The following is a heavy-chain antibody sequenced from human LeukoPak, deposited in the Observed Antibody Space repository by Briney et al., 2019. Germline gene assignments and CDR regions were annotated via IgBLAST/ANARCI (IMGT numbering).Heavy chain of an antibody. CDR3: ARARGGGYDSSGYYYLPDY. V-gene: IGHV1-69*13. CDR1: GGTFSSYA. D-gene: IGHD3-22*01. J-gene: IGHJ4*02. Sequence: SVKVSCKASGGTFSSYAISWVRQAPGQGLEWMGGIIPIFGTINYAQKFQGRVTITADESTSTAYMGLSSLRSEDTAVYYCARARGGGYDSSGYYYLPDYWGQGTLVTVSS. CDR2: IIPIFGTI.